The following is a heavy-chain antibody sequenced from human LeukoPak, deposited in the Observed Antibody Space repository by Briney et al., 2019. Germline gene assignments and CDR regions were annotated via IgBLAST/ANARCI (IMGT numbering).Heavy chain of an antibody. CDR2: MSGSGNDI. Sequence: GGSLRLSCAASGFTFSDYYMGWLRQAPGKGLEGVSYMSGSGNDIYYADSVKGRFTISRDNAKNSLYLQMNSLRAEDTAVYYCAKDILEAGLFFDYWGQGSLVTVSS. CDR1: GFTFSDYY. J-gene: IGHJ4*02. V-gene: IGHV3-11*01. CDR3: AKDILEAGLFFDY. D-gene: IGHD3/OR15-3a*01.